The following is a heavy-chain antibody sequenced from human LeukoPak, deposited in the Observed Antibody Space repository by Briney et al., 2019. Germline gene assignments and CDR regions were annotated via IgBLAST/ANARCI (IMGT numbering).Heavy chain of an antibody. Sequence: PKASVKVSCKASGGTFSTFAINWVRQAPGQGLEWMGGIIPIFGTANYGQRFQGRVTITAEESTSTAYMELSSLRSEDTAVYYCAGGHRDTNNWFDPWGQGTLVTVSS. D-gene: IGHD5-18*01. CDR2: IIPIFGTA. CDR1: GGTFSTFA. V-gene: IGHV1-69*01. CDR3: AGGHRDTNNWFDP. J-gene: IGHJ5*02.